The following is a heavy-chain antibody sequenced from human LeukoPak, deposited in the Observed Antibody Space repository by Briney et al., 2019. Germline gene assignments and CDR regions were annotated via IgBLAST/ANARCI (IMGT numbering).Heavy chain of an antibody. Sequence: SETLSLTCTVSGGSISSYYWSWLRQPPGKGLEWIGYIYYSGSTYYNASLKSRVTISVDTSKNQFSLKLSSVTASDTAVYYCARLSSSGWEFDYWGQGTLVTVSS. J-gene: IGHJ4*02. CDR1: GGSISSYY. D-gene: IGHD6-19*01. CDR3: ARLSSSGWEFDY. V-gene: IGHV4-59*01. CDR2: IYYSGST.